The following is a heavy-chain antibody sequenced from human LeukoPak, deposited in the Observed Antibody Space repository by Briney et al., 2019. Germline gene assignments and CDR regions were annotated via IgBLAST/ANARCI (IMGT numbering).Heavy chain of an antibody. CDR1: GFTFSSYA. CDR3: ARGLTTSDPRNFDY. D-gene: IGHD4-11*01. Sequence: PGGSLRLSCAASGFTFSSYAMHWVRQAPGKGLEWVAVISYDGSNKYYADSVKGRFTISRDNSKNTLYLQMNSLRAEDTAVYYCARGLTTSDPRNFDYWGQGTLVTVSS. V-gene: IGHV3-30-3*01. CDR2: ISYDGSNK. J-gene: IGHJ4*02.